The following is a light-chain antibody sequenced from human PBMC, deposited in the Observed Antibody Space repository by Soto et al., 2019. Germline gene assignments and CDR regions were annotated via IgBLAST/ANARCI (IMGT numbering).Light chain of an antibody. J-gene: IGKJ1*01. CDR1: QSISSY. Sequence: DSVAMGKLASQSISSYLNWYQQKPGKAPKLLIYAASSLQSGVPSRFSGSGSGTDFTLTISSLQPEDFATYYCQQSYSTPRTFGQGTKVDIK. CDR3: QQSYSTPRT. V-gene: IGKV1-39*01. CDR2: AAS.